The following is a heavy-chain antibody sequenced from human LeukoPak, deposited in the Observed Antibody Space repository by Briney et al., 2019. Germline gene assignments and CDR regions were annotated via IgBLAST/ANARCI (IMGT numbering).Heavy chain of an antibody. D-gene: IGHD3-10*01. J-gene: IGHJ3*02. Sequence: SETLSLTCAVYGGSFSGYYWSWIRQPPGKGLEWIGEINHSGSPNYNPSLKSRVTISIDTSKDQFSLKLSPVTAADTAVYYCARDLSDYYGSGSYRPIDAFDIWGQGTMVTVSS. V-gene: IGHV4-34*01. CDR3: ARDLSDYYGSGSYRPIDAFDI. CDR1: GGSFSGYY. CDR2: INHSGSP.